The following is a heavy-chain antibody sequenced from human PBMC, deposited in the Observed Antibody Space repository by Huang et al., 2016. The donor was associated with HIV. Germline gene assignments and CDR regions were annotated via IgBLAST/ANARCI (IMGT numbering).Heavy chain of an antibody. V-gene: IGHV1-18*01. CDR3: ARDSPLLGVVIVVVPIAPNALDI. CDR2: ISAYNGVT. CDR1: GYTFTSYG. D-gene: IGHD2-2*01. Sequence: QVQLVQSGVEVKKPGASVKVSCKASGYTFTSYGISWVRQAPGQGLEWMGWISAYNGVTNDAQNAKGRATMTTDTSTSTAYMERRSLRSDDTDVYYCARDSPLLGVVIVVVPIAPNALDIWGQGTMVTVSS. J-gene: IGHJ3*02.